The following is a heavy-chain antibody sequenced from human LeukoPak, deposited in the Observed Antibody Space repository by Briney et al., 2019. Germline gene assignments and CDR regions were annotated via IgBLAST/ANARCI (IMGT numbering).Heavy chain of an antibody. CDR1: GGSISSYY. V-gene: IGHV4-59*01. CDR2: IYYSGST. CDR3: ARRGIAAAGFDY. J-gene: IGHJ4*02. D-gene: IGHD6-13*01. Sequence: SETLSLTCTVSGGSISSYYWSWIRQPPGKGLEWIGYIYYSGSTNYNPSLKSRVTISVDTSKNQFSLKLSSVTAADTAVYYCARRGIAAAGFDYWGQGTLVTVSS.